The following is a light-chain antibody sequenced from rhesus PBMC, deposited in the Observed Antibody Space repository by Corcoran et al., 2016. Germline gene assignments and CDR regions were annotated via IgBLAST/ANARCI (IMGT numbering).Light chain of an antibody. V-gene: IGKV1-36*02. CDR2: AAS. Sequence: DIQMTQSPSSLSASVGDRVTITCRASQGISDYLNWYQQKPGKASKLLIYAASSLESGVPTRFSGSGSGTDFTLTFSSLQPEDFAAYYCLQGYSTPFTFGPGTKLDIK. CDR3: LQGYSTPFT. CDR1: QGISDY. J-gene: IGKJ3*01.